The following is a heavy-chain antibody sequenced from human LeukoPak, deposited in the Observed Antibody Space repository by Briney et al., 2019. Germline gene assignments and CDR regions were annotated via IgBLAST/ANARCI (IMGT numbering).Heavy chain of an antibody. V-gene: IGHV3-23*01. CDR1: GFTFSTYA. Sequence: GGSLRLSCAASGFTFSTYAMTWVRQAPGKGLEWVSGIKNSGDRTDYADSVKGRFTISRDNSKNTMYLQMKSLRAEDTAVYYCAKGRGSGSYFGIDPWGQGTLVIVSS. CDR3: AKGRGSGSYFGIDP. CDR2: IKNSGDRT. D-gene: IGHD3-10*01. J-gene: IGHJ5*02.